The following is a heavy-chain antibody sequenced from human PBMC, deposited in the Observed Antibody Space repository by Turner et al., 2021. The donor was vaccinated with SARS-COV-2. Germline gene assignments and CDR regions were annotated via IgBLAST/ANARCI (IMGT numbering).Heavy chain of an antibody. V-gene: IGHV3-30*18. CDR1: GFTFSRHG. CDR3: AKDDGGLATTTYGMDV. CDR2: ISYDGSSK. J-gene: IGHJ6*02. Sequence: QVRLVASGGGVVQPGRSLRLSCLASGFTFSRHGMHWVRQAPGKGLEWVAAISYDGSSKLYADFVKGRFTISRDDSSNTVYVEINSLRPEDTAVFYCAKDDGGLATTTYGMDVWGQGTTVTVSS. D-gene: IGHD3-16*01.